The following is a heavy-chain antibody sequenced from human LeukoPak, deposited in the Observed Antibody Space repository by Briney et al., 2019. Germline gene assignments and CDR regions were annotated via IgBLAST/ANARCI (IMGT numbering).Heavy chain of an antibody. Sequence: GGSLRLSCAASGFTFSSYSMNWVRQAPGKGLEWVSSISSSSSYIYYADSVKGRFTISRDNAKNSLYLQMNSLRAEDTAVYYCASDSVKMVIPAAILDWFDPWGQGTLVTVSS. CDR2: ISSSSSYI. D-gene: IGHD2-2*02. J-gene: IGHJ5*02. V-gene: IGHV3-21*01. CDR1: GFTFSSYS. CDR3: ASDSVKMVIPAAILDWFDP.